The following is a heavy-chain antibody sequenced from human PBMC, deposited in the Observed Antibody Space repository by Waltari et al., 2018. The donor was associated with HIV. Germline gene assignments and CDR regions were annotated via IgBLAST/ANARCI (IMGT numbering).Heavy chain of an antibody. Sequence: EVQLLESGGGLVQPGGSLRLSCATSGFTFSRSPMTLIRKAPGKGLEWVSGISGSGGSTYYADSVKGRLTISRDNSKSTVYLQMNSLRAEDTAIYYCAKDPGMDVWGQGTTVTVSS. J-gene: IGHJ6*02. CDR1: GFTFSRSP. CDR2: ISGSGGST. CDR3: AKDPGMDV. V-gene: IGHV3-23*01.